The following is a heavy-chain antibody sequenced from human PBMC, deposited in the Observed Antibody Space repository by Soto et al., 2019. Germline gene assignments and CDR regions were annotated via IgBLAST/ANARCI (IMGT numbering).Heavy chain of an antibody. Sequence: QVQLVESGGGVVQPGRSLRLSCVASGFTFSHYAIHWVRQAPDKGLEWVAVISYDGDNKYYADSVKGRFTISRDNTKDTLNLQMNSLRTEDTAVYYCAKDDSAGGSYFYGMDVWGQGTTVTVSS. D-gene: IGHD3-16*01. J-gene: IGHJ6*02. CDR2: ISYDGDNK. CDR3: AKDDSAGGSYFYGMDV. V-gene: IGHV3-30-3*01. CDR1: GFTFSHYA.